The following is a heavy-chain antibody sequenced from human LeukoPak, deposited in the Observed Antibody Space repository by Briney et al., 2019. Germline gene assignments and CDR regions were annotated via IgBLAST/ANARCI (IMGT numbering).Heavy chain of an antibody. Sequence: GGSLRLSCAASGFTFSSYSMNWVRQAPGKGLEWVSYISSSSSTIYYADSVKGRFTISRDNAKNSLYLQMNSLRAEDTAVYYCARDPYCSSTSCPDAFDIWGQGTMVTVSS. J-gene: IGHJ3*02. D-gene: IGHD2-2*01. CDR3: ARDPYCSSTSCPDAFDI. CDR1: GFTFSSYS. CDR2: ISSSSSTI. V-gene: IGHV3-48*01.